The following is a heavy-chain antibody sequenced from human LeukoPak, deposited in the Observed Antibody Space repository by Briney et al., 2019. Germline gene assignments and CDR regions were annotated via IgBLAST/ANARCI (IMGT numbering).Heavy chain of an antibody. J-gene: IGHJ4*02. Sequence: GASVKVPCKASGYTFTSYGISWVRQAPGQGLEWMGWISAYNGNTNYAQKLQGRVTMTTDTSTSTADMELRSLRSDDTAVYYCARDYGDADYWGQGTLVTVSS. CDR1: GYTFTSYG. CDR2: ISAYNGNT. D-gene: IGHD4-17*01. V-gene: IGHV1-18*04. CDR3: ARDYGDADY.